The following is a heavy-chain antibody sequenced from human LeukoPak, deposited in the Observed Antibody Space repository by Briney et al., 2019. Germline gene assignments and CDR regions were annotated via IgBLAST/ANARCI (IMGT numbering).Heavy chain of an antibody. Sequence: SETLSFTCTVSGGSISSYYWSWIRQPPGKGLEWIGYIYYSGSTNYSPSLKSRVTISVDTSKNQFSLKLSSVTAADTAVYYCARVSKGIAAAVWGQGTLVTVSS. CDR1: GGSISSYY. V-gene: IGHV4-59*01. D-gene: IGHD6-13*01. CDR2: IYYSGST. CDR3: ARVSKGIAAAV. J-gene: IGHJ4*02.